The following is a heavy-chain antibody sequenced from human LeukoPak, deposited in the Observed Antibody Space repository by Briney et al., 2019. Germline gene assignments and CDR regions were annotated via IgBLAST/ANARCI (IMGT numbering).Heavy chain of an antibody. J-gene: IGHJ4*02. CDR2: IYYTET. CDR3: ATRKLGNDY. Sequence: PSETLSLTCTVSGGSVSNYYRSWIRQSPGKGLEWIGYIYYTETSYNPSLKSRVTISADTSKNQFSLKLYSVTAADTAVYYCATRKLGNDYWGQGTLVTVSS. V-gene: IGHV4-59*02. CDR1: GGSVSNYY. D-gene: IGHD7-27*01.